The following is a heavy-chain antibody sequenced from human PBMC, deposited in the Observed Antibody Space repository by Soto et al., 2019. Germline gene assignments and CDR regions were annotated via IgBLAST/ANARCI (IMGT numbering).Heavy chain of an antibody. J-gene: IGHJ4*02. CDR3: AHRPRGFTYFFDY. CDR2: LYWDDDE. V-gene: IGHV2-5*02. Sequence: QITLNESGPTLVKPTQTLTLTCTFSGFSLSTRGVGVGWLRQPPGKALEWLALLYWDDDERYSPSLMSRLTITKDTSKIQVFLTMTNVDPVDTATYYCAHRPRGFTYFFDYWGQGTLVTVSS. CDR1: GFSLSTRGVG.